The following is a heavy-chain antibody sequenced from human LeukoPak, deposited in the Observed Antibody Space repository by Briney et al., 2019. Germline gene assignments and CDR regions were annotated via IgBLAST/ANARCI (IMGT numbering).Heavy chain of an antibody. J-gene: IGHJ4*02. D-gene: IGHD2-2*01. Sequence: PSETLSLTCTVSGDSFSSYFWSWIRQPPGKGLEWIGCLYSSGTTNYNPSLKSRVTISVDTSKNQFSLKLSSVTAADTAVYYCARAFSKYQLLEAFDYWGQGTLVTVSS. CDR2: LYSSGTT. CDR1: GDSFSSYF. CDR3: ARAFSKYQLLEAFDY. V-gene: IGHV4-59*01.